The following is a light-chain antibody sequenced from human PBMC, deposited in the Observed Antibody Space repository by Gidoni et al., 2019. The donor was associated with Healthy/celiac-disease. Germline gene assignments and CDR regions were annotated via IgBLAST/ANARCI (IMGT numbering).Light chain of an antibody. Sequence: DIQMTQSPSSLSASVGDRVTITCRASQSISSYLNWYQQKPGKAPKLLIYAASSVQSGVPSRFSGSGSGTDFTLTISSLQPEDFATYYCQQSYSTWWTFGQGTKVEIK. CDR2: AAS. J-gene: IGKJ1*01. V-gene: IGKV1-39*01. CDR1: QSISSY. CDR3: QQSYSTWWT.